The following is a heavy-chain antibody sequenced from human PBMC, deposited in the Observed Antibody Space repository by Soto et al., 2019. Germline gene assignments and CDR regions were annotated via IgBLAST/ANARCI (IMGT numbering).Heavy chain of an antibody. Sequence: ETVSLTCAVYGGSFSAYYWSRIRQPPGKGLVGFGEISHSGSTNYNPSLKSRVTITVDTSKNQFSLKLSSVTAADTAVYYCARTYDSSGPNSGGYGFDIWGQGTMVT. V-gene: IGHV4-34*01. J-gene: IGHJ3*02. CDR3: ARTYDSSGPNSGGYGFDI. CDR2: ISHSGST. D-gene: IGHD3-22*01. CDR1: GGSFSAYY.